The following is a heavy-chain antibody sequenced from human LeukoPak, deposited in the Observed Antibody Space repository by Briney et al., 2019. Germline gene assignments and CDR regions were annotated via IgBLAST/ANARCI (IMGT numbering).Heavy chain of an antibody. CDR1: GDSVSSNSAA. D-gene: IGHD6-13*01. J-gene: IGHJ6*02. Sequence: TSQTLSLTCAISGDSVSSNSAAWNWIRQSPSRGLEWLGRTYYRSKWYNDYAVSVKSRITINPDTSKNQFSLQLNSVTPEDTAVYYCARGASSSWRNYYGMDVWGQGTTVTVCS. CDR3: ARGASSSWRNYYGMDV. V-gene: IGHV6-1*01. CDR2: TYYRSKWYN.